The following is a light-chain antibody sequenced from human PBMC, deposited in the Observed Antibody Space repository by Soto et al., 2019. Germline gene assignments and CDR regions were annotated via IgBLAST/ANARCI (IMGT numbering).Light chain of an antibody. Sequence: EIVMTQSPATLSVSPGERATLSCRASQSVSNNLAWYQNKPGQAPRLLIYGASTRATGIPARFSGSGSGTEFTLTISSLQSEDFAFYYCQQYNNWWTLGQGTRVDIK. CDR3: QQYNNWWT. CDR2: GAS. J-gene: IGKJ1*01. V-gene: IGKV3-15*01. CDR1: QSVSNN.